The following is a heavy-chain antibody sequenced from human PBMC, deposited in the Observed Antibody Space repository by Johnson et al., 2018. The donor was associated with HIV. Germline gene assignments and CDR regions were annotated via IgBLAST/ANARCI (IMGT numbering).Heavy chain of an antibody. V-gene: IGHV3-66*01. Sequence: VQLVESGGGLVQPGGSLRLSCAASGFTFSSYWMHWVRQAPGKGLVWVSVIYSGGSTYYADSVKGRFTISRDNSKNMMYLQMNSLRAEDTAVYYCARSVDAFDIWGQGTMVTVSS. CDR2: IYSGGST. J-gene: IGHJ3*02. CDR3: ARSVDAFDI. CDR1: GFTFSSYW.